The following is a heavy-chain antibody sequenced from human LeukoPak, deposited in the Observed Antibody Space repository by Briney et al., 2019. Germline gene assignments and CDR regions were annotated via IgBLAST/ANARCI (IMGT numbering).Heavy chain of an antibody. V-gene: IGHV1-69*06. CDR2: IIPIFGTA. CDR3: ARGNIVATTRAGAFDI. CDR1: GGTFSSYA. Sequence: ASVKVSCKASGGTFSSYAISWVRQAPGQGLEWMGGIIPIFGTANYAQKFQGRVTITADKSTSTAYMELSSLRSEDTAVYYCARGNIVATTRAGAFDIWGQGTMVTVSS. D-gene: IGHD5-12*01. J-gene: IGHJ3*02.